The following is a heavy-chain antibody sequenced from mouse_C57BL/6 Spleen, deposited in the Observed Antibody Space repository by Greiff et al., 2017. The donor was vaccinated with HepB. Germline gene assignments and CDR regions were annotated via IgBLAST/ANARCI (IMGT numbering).Heavy chain of an antibody. CDR2: ISDGGSYT. CDR3: ARAYGSSYFDY. Sequence: EVKLVESGGGLVKPGGSLKLSGAASGFTFSSYAMSWVRQTPEKRLEWVATISDGGSYTYYPDNVKGRFTISRDNAKNNLYLQMSHLKSEDTAMYYCARAYGSSYFDYWGQGTTLTVSS. J-gene: IGHJ2*01. D-gene: IGHD1-1*01. CDR1: GFTFSSYA. V-gene: IGHV5-4*03.